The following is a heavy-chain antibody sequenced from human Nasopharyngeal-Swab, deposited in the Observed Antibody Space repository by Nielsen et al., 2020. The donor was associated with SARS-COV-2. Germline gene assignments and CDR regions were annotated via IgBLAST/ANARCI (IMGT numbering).Heavy chain of an antibody. CDR2: ISSSGSTI. V-gene: IGHV3-48*03. CDR1: GFTFSSYE. Sequence: GESLKISCAASGFTFSSYEMNWVRQAPGKGLEWVSYISSSGSTIYYADSVKDRFTISRDNAKNSLYLQMNSLRAEDTAVYYCARVAPHYYDSSGYHLDYWGQGTLVTVSS. CDR3: ARVAPHYYDSSGYHLDY. D-gene: IGHD3-22*01. J-gene: IGHJ4*02.